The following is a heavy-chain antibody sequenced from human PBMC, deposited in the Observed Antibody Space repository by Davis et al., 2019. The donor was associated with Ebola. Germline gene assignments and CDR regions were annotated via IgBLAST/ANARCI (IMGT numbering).Heavy chain of an antibody. J-gene: IGHJ4*02. D-gene: IGHD3-22*01. CDR2: IIPVSGVP. V-gene: IGHV1-69*13. CDR3: ARDRYSDGSGYFFEQSH. Sequence: SVTVSCKASVGTFSSYAISWVRQAPGQGLDWMGGIIPVSGVPKYAQDFQGRVTITAAESTSTAYMELSSLRSEDTAMYYCARDRYSDGSGYFFEQSHWGQGTLVTVSS. CDR1: VGTFSSYA.